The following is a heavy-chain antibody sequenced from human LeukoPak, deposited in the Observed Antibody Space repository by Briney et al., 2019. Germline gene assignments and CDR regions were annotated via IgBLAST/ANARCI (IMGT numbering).Heavy chain of an antibody. CDR2: IKSKSDGGTT. J-gene: IGHJ5*02. CDR3: TTDHSTYYDSSGTGSYH. CDR1: GFTFSSYS. D-gene: IGHD3-22*01. V-gene: IGHV3-15*01. Sequence: GGSLTLSCAASGFTFSSYSMHWVRQAPGKGLEWVGRIKSKSDGGTTDYAAPVKGRFTISRDDSKNTLYVQMNSLKTEDTAVYYCTTDHSTYYDSSGTGSYHWGQGTLVTVSS.